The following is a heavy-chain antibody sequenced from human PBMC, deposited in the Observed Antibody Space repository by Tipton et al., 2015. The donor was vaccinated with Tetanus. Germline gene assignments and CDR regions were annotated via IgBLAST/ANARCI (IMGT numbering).Heavy chain of an antibody. V-gene: IGHV3-33*01. D-gene: IGHD2-15*01. CDR3: AREADCSGGSCFSGDFDN. CDR1: GYIFSSYG. CDR2: SWYDGTDQ. Sequence: SLRPSCAASGYIFSSYGIHWVRQAPGKGLEWVAVSWYDGTDQYYADSVKGRFTLSRDNSKNTLYLQMDSLRAEDTALYYCAREADCSGGSCFSGDFDNWGQGTQVTVSS. J-gene: IGHJ4*02.